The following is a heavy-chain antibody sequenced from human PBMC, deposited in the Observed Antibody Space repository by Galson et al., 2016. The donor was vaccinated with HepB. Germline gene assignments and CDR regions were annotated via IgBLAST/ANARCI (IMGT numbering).Heavy chain of an antibody. D-gene: IGHD1-26*01. Sequence: SLRLSCAASGFIFSDYYMSWIRQSSGKGLEWVSYIRSSDKMTFYADSVKGRFTISRDNAKNSLSLQVNSLRAEDTAVYYCARIIGRAFDMWGQGTMVTVSS. V-gene: IGHV3-11*01. CDR1: GFIFSDYY. CDR2: IRSSDKMT. J-gene: IGHJ3*02. CDR3: ARIIGRAFDM.